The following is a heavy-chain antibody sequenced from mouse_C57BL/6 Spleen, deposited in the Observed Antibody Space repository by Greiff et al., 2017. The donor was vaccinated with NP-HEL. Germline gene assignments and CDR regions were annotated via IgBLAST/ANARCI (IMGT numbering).Heavy chain of an antibody. CDR2: INPSNGGT. V-gene: IGHV1-53*01. CDR3: ARSDSNYEFAY. CDR1: GYTFPSYW. D-gene: IGHD2-5*01. Sequence: QVQLQQPGTELVKPGASVTLSCKASGYTFPSYWLHWVKQRPGQGLEWIGNINPSNGGTNYNEKFKSKATLTVDKSSSTAYMQLSSLTSEDSAVYYCARSDSNYEFAYWGQGTLVTVSA. J-gene: IGHJ3*01.